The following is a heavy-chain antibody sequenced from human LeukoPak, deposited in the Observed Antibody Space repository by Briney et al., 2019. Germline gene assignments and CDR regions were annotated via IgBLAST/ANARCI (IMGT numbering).Heavy chain of an antibody. CDR1: GFTFSSYA. CDR3: ARDSGYSTKWTVGY. CDR2: ISSDGSSK. Sequence: PGRSLRLSCAASGFTFSSYAMHWVRQAPGKGLEWVAVISSDGSSKYYADSVKGRFSISRDNSKNTLYLQMNSLRGADAAVYYCARDSGYSTKWTVGYWGQGTLVTVSS. D-gene: IGHD1-26*01. J-gene: IGHJ4*02. V-gene: IGHV3-30*04.